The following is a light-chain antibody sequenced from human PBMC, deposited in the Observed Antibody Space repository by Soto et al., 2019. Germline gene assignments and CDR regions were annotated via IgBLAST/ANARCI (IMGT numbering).Light chain of an antibody. CDR3: QQYVDSPWT. Sequence: EIVLTQSPGTLSLSPGEEATLSCRASQSVSSKLAWYQQRPGQVPRLLLYRASARAAGIPDRFRGSGSGTDFTLTISSLAPEDFAVYYRQQYVDSPWTFGHGTQVEIK. CDR1: QSVSSK. J-gene: IGKJ1*01. CDR2: RAS. V-gene: IGKV3-20*01.